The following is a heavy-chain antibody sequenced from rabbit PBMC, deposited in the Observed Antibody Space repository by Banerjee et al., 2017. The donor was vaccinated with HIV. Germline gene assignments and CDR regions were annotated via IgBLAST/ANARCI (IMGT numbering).Heavy chain of an antibody. J-gene: IGHJ6*01. CDR3: ARHSIGNNYWGMDL. D-gene: IGHD7-1*01. V-gene: IGHV1S45*01. Sequence: QEQLVESGGGLVQPEGSLTLTCTASGFSFSSNYYMCWVRQAPGKGLEWIACIAGSSSGFTYSATWAKGRFTISKTSSTTVTLQMTSLTAADTATYFCARHSIGNNYWGMDLRGPGTLVTVS. CDR1: GFSFSSNYY. CDR2: IAGSSSGFT.